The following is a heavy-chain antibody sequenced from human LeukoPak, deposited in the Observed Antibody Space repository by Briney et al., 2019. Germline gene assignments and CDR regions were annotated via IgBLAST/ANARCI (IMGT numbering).Heavy chain of an antibody. CDR2: ISSSGSTK. J-gene: IGHJ4*02. Sequence: AGSLRLSCAASGFSFSSYEMNWVRQAPGKGLEWVSYISSSGSTKEYADSVKGRFTISRDNAKNSLYLQMNSLRVEDTAVYYCAREEGLDYWGQGTLVTVSS. CDR3: AREEGLDY. CDR1: GFSFSSYE. V-gene: IGHV3-48*03. D-gene: IGHD5-12*01.